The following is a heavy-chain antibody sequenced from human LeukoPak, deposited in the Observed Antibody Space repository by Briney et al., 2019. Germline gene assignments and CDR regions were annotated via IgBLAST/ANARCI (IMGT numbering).Heavy chain of an antibody. J-gene: IGHJ4*02. CDR2: HSGST. CDR1: GGSISSYY. D-gene: IGHD1-26*01. Sequence: SETLSLTCTVSGGSISSYYWGWIRQPPGKGLEWIGSHSGSTYYNPSLKSRVTISVDTSKNQFSLKLSSVTAADTAVYYCAGRIVPDYWGQGTLVTVSS. CDR3: AGRIVPDY. V-gene: IGHV4-38-2*02.